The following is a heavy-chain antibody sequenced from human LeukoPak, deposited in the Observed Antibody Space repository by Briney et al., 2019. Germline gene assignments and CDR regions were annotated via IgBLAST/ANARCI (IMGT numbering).Heavy chain of an antibody. CDR2: IYPGDSNV. V-gene: IGHV5-51*01. CDR3: TRDWELGY. J-gene: IGHJ4*02. D-gene: IGHD1-26*01. CDR1: GYSFINYW. Sequence: GESLKISCRASGYSFINYWIGWVRQMPGKGLEWVGLIYPGDSNVRYSPSFQGQVTMSADRSINTAYLQWSSPRTSDTAMYYCTRDWELGYWGQGTLVTVSS.